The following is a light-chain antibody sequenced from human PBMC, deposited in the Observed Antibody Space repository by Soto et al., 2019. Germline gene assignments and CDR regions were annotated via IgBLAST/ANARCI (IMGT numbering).Light chain of an antibody. V-gene: IGLV2-14*01. J-gene: IGLJ2*01. CDR2: DVS. CDR1: SSDVGGYNY. Sequence: QSVLTQPASVSGSPGQSITISCTGTSSDVGGYNYVSWYQQHPGKAPKLMIYDVSNRPSGVSNRFSGSKSGNTASRTISGLQAEDEADDYCSSYTSSSALEVVFGGGTKLTVL. CDR3: SSYTSSSALEVV.